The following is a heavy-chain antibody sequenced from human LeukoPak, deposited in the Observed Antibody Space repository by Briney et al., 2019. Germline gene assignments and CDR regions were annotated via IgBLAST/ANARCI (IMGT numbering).Heavy chain of an antibody. CDR1: GYTFPSYA. CDR3: ARARIAAAGTEGNWFDP. CDR2: INAGNGNT. D-gene: IGHD6-13*01. J-gene: IGHJ5*02. V-gene: IGHV1-3*01. Sequence: GASVKVSCKASGYTFPSYAMHWVRQAPGQRLEWMGWINAGNGNTKYSQKFQGRVTITRDTSASTAYMELSSLRSEDTAVYYCARARIAAAGTEGNWFDPWGQGTLVTVSS.